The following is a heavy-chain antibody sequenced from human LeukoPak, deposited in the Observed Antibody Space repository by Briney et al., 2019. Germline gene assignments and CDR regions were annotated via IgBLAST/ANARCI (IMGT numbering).Heavy chain of an antibody. V-gene: IGHV3-21*01. J-gene: IGHJ2*01. D-gene: IGHD1-26*01. CDR1: GFTFSSYS. CDR3: ARDRKVGNWYFDL. Sequence: GGSLRLSCAASGFTFSSYSMNWVRQAPGKGLEWVSSISSGSGYMYYADSTKGRFTISRDNAKGSLYLQMNSLRAEDTAVYYCARDRKVGNWYFDLWGRGTLVTVSS. CDR2: ISSGSGYM.